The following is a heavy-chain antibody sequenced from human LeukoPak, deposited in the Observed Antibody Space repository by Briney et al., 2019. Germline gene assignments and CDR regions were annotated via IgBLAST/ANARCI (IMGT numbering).Heavy chain of an antibody. CDR1: GYTFTSYD. CDR2: MNPNSGNT. D-gene: IGHD6-13*01. Sequence: GASVKVSCKASGYTFTSYDINWVRQATGQGLEWMGWMNPNSGNTGYAQKFQGRVTMTRDTSISTAYMELSRLRSDDTAVYYCARGIAAAGDFYWGQGTLVTVSS. V-gene: IGHV1-8*01. CDR3: ARGIAAAGDFY. J-gene: IGHJ4*02.